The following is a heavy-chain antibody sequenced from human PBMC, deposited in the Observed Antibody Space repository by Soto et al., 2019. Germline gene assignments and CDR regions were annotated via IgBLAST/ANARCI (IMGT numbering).Heavy chain of an antibody. CDR2: MNPNSGNT. CDR3: ARFRTVGAKTPDDY. D-gene: IGHD1-26*01. CDR1: GYTFTSYD. J-gene: IGHJ4*02. V-gene: IGHV1-8*01. Sequence: QVQLVQSGAEVKKPGASVKVSCKASGYTFTSYDINWVRQATGQGLEWMGWMNPNSGNTGYAQKFQGRVNMTRNTSISTAYMELSSLRSEDTAVYYCARFRTVGAKTPDDYWGQGTLVTVSS.